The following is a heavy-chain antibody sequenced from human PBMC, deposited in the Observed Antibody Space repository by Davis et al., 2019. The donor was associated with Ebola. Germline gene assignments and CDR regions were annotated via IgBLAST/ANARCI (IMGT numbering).Heavy chain of an antibody. D-gene: IGHD2/OR15-2a*01. V-gene: IGHV3-48*02. CDR3: ARAQYYFDF. J-gene: IGHJ4*02. Sequence: GESLKISCAVSGITISDHTMNWVRPAPGKGLEWISSISPTSNTIFYADSVKGRFTISRDNAKNSLYLQMNSLRDDDTAISFCARAQYYFDFWGQGSQGTVSA. CDR1: GITISDHT. CDR2: ISPTSNTI.